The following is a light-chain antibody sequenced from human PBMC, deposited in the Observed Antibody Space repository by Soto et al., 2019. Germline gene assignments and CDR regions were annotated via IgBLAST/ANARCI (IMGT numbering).Light chain of an antibody. V-gene: IGKV3-20*01. CDR2: GAS. CDR1: QSVSSSY. Sequence: EIVLTQSPGTLSLSPGERATLSCRASQSVSSSYLAWYQQKPGQAPRLLIYGASSRATAIPDRFSGSGSGTDFTLTIISLEPEDFAVYYWHEYGSWTFGQGTKVEIK. J-gene: IGKJ1*01. CDR3: HEYGSWT.